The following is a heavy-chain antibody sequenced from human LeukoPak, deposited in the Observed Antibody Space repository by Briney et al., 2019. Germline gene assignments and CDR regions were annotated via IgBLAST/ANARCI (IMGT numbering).Heavy chain of an antibody. Sequence: GGSLRLSCAASGFTFSSFAVSWVRQAPGRGLEWVSVISGSGGSTYYADSVKGRFTISRDNPNNTLYLQMSSLRAEDTAVYYCAKGYGFTNWFDPWGQGTRVTVSS. D-gene: IGHD3-10*01. CDR3: AKGYGFTNWFDP. CDR1: GFTFSSFA. CDR2: ISGSGGST. V-gene: IGHV3-23*01. J-gene: IGHJ5*02.